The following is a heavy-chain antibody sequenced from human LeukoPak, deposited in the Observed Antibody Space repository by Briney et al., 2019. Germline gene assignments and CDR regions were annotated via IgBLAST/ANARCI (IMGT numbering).Heavy chain of an antibody. Sequence: ASVRVSCKASRYAFTSYDINWVRHATGQGLEWMGRMNPNSGNTGYAQKFQGRVTMTRNTSITTAYMELTSLRSEDTAVYYCARSPVGHNAWFDPWGQGTLVTVSS. CDR1: RYAFTSYD. CDR3: ARSPVGHNAWFDP. CDR2: MNPNSGNT. J-gene: IGHJ5*02. V-gene: IGHV1-8*01. D-gene: IGHD1-26*01.